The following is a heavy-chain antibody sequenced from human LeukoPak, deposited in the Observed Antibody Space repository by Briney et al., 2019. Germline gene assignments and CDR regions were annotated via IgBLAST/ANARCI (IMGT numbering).Heavy chain of an antibody. CDR1: GFTFSSYA. D-gene: IGHD1-1*01. J-gene: IGHJ4*02. CDR2: ISGSGGST. Sequence: GGSLRLSCAASGFTFSSYAMSWVRQAPGKGLEWVSAISGSGGSTYYADSVKGRFTISRDNSKNTLYLQMNSLRVEDTAMYYCARDGGTNWHEPTWFDFWGQGTQVTVSA. V-gene: IGHV3-23*01. CDR3: ARDGGTNWHEPTWFDF.